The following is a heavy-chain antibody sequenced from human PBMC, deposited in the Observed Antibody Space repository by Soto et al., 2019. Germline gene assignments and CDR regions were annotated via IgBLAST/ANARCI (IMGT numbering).Heavy chain of an antibody. Sequence: PSETMSLTCTVSVGSISSYYWSWIRQPAGKGLEWIGRIYTSGSTNYNPSLKSRVTMSVDTSKNQFSLKLSSVTAADTAVYYCAAEGVDEARDYDEHYWGQGTLGTVS. V-gene: IGHV4-4*07. CDR1: VGSISSYY. J-gene: IGHJ4*02. D-gene: IGHD4-17*01. CDR3: AAEGVDEARDYDEHY. CDR2: IYTSGST.